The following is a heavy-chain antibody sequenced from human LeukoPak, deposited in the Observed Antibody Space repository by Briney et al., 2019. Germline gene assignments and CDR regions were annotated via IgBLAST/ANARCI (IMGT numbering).Heavy chain of an antibody. CDR3: ARDPGSAVPIDY. CDR1: GFTFSSYW. D-gene: IGHD3-10*01. J-gene: IGHJ4*02. CDR2: IKQDGSEK. V-gene: IGHV3-7*01. Sequence: PGGSLRLSCTASGFTFSSYWMSWVRQAPGKGLEWVAHIKQDGSEKYYVDSVKGRFTISRDNAKHSLYLQMNSLGAEDTAVYYCARDPGSAVPIDYWGQGTLVTVSS.